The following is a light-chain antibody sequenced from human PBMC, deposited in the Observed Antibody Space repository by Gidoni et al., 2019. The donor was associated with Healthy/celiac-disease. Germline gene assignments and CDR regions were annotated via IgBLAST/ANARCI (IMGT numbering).Light chain of an antibody. V-gene: IGKV1-8*01. J-gene: IGKJ5*01. CDR2: AAS. CDR3: QQYYSYPQD. Sequence: AIRITQSPSSLSASTGDRVTITCRASPGISSYLAWYQQKPGKAPKLLIYAASTLHSGVPSRFSGSGSGTDFTLTISCLQSEDFATYYCQQYYSYPQDFGQGTRLEIK. CDR1: PGISSY.